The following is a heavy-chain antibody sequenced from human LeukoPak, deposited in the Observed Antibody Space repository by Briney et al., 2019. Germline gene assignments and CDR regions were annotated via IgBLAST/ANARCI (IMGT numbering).Heavy chain of an antibody. V-gene: IGHV1-46*01. CDR3: ARDQRSGSGSRKTFDY. D-gene: IGHD3-10*01. CDR2: INPSGGST. CDR1: GYTFTSYY. Sequence: ASVKVSCKASGYTFTSYYMHWVRQAPGRGLEWMGIINPSGGSTSYAQKFQGRVTMTRDTSTSTVYMELSSLRSEDTAVYYCARDQRSGSGSRKTFDYWGQGTLVTVSS. J-gene: IGHJ4*02.